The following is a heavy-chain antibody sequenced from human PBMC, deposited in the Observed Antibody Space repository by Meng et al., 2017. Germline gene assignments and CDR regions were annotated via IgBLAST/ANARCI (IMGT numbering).Heavy chain of an antibody. D-gene: IGHD2-15*01. CDR3: ARASVGVYFDL. CDR2: ISSSGSTI. CDR1: GFTFSDYY. V-gene: IGHV3-11*01. Sequence: QVQLGGAGGGLFKPGGSLSLSCAASGFTFSDYYMSWIRQAPGKGLEWVSYISSSGSTIYYADSVKCRFTISRDNAKNSLYLQMNSLRAEDTAVYYCARASVGVYFDLWGRGTLVTVSS. J-gene: IGHJ2*01.